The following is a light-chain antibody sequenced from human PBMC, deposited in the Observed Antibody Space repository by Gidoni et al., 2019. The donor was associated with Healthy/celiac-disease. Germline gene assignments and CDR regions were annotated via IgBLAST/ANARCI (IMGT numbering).Light chain of an antibody. V-gene: IGKV1-5*01. CDR2: DAS. Sequence: DIQMTQSPSTLSASVGDRVTITCRASQSISSWLAWHQQKPGKAPKLLIYDASSLESGVPSRCSGSGSGTEFTLTISSLQPDDFATYYCQQYNSYSLVTFGQGTKVEIK. CDR3: QQYNSYSLVT. J-gene: IGKJ1*01. CDR1: QSISSW.